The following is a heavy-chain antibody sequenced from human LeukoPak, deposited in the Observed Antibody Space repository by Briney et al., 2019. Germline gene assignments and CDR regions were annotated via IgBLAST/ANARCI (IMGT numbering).Heavy chain of an antibody. V-gene: IGHV3-7*01. D-gene: IGHD5-12*01. CDR3: AKDWDIAFDY. CDR2: IKQDGSKK. CDR1: GFPFSSYW. J-gene: IGHJ4*02. Sequence: GGSLRLSCVASGFPFSSYWMTWVRQAPGKGLEWVANIKQDGSKKSYVDSVKGRFTISRDNSKNTLYLQMNSLRAEDTAVYYCAKDWDIAFDYWGQGTLVTVSS.